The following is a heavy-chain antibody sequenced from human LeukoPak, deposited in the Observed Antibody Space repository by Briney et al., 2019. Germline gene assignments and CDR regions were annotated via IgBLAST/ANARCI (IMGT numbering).Heavy chain of an antibody. D-gene: IGHD2-2*03. CDR3: ARGYGYYYYYMDV. CDR1: GDSMSSYY. J-gene: IGHJ6*03. CDR2: VSDSGNT. V-gene: IGHV4-59*01. Sequence: SETLSLTCSVSGDSMSSYYWTWKRQPPGKGLEWIGFVSDSGNTDYNPSLKSRVTISVDTSGSQFSLGLTSVTAADSAVYYCARGYGYYYYYMDVWGKGTTVIVSS.